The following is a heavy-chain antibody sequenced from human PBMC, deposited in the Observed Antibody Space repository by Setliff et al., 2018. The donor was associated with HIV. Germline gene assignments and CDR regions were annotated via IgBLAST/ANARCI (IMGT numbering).Heavy chain of an antibody. D-gene: IGHD2-2*01. J-gene: IGHJ5*02. V-gene: IGHV4-39*01. CDR3: ARRKGYCSGPSCLEFSWFDP. CDR2: IYYSGSA. Sequence: SETLSLTCTVSGGPISSSSYYWGWIRQPPGKGLEWIGSIYYSGSAYYSPSLKSRVTISVDTSKNQFSLKLSSVTAADTAVYYCARRKGYCSGPSCLEFSWFDPWGQGTRVTVSS. CDR1: GGPISSSSYY.